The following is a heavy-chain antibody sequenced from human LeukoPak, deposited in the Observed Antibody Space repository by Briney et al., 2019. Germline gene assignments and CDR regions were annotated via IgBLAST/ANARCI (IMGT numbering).Heavy chain of an antibody. J-gene: IGHJ4*02. CDR2: ISSSGSTI. CDR3: ARDLSLYRSGGSCYSLNY. CDR1: GFTFSSYS. Sequence: SGGSLRLSCTASGFTFSSYSMNWVRQAPGKGLEWVSYISSSGSTIYYADSVKGRFTISRDNAKNSLYLQMNSLRAEDTAVHYCARDLSLYRSGGSCYSLNYWGQGTLVTVSS. V-gene: IGHV3-48*04. D-gene: IGHD2-15*01.